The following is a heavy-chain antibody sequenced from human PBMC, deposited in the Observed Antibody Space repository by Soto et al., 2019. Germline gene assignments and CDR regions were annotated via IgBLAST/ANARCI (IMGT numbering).Heavy chain of an antibody. CDR2: IYYDGNT. CDR1: GDSITSSSHY. V-gene: IGHV4-39*01. Sequence: SETLSLTCTVSGDSITSSSHYWGWIRQPPGKGMECIANIYYDGNTYYNPSLKSRVSISLDTSKNHFSLRLNSVSAADTAVYYCARSSIEPRVFMYPFDSWGQGTLVTVS. J-gene: IGHJ4*02. CDR3: ARSSIEPRVFMYPFDS. D-gene: IGHD6-6*01.